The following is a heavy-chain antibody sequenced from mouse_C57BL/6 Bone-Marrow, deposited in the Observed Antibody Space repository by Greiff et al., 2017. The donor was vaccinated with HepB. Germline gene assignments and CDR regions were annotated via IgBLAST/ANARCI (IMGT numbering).Heavy chain of an antibody. J-gene: IGHJ3*01. CDR2: ISDGGSYT. Sequence: EVKLMESGGGLVKPGGSLKLSCAASGFTFSSYAMSWVRQTPEKRLEWVATISDGGSYTYYPDNVKGRFTISRDNAKNNLYLQMSHLKAEDTAMYYCARDSDYGSLPSWFAYWGQGTLVTVSA. V-gene: IGHV5-4*01. CDR3: ARDSDYGSLPSWFAY. CDR1: GFTFSSYA. D-gene: IGHD1-1*01.